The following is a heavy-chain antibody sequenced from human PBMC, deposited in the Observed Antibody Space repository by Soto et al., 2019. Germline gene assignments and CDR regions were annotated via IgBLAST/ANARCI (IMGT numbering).Heavy chain of an antibody. CDR1: GFSFSNYA. CDR3: AKGRSALPIFDY. V-gene: IGHV3-23*01. Sequence: EVQLLESGGGWIQPGGSLRLSCAASGFSFSNYAMNWVRQAPGKGLEWVSFISGRGVTTDYADSVRGRFRLSRDNSKNTVDLEMNSLRTEDTAVYFCAKGRSALPIFDYWGQGVMVTVSS. CDR2: ISGRGVTT. J-gene: IGHJ4*02.